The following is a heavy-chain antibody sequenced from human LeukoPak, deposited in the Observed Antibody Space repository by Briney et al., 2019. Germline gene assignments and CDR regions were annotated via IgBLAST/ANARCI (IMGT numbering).Heavy chain of an antibody. CDR2: INHSGST. CDR3: ARFVKYQLLRSQRYNWFDP. D-gene: IGHD2-2*01. CDR1: GGSCSGYY. J-gene: IGHJ5*02. V-gene: IGHV4-34*01. Sequence: SETLSLTCAVYGGSCSGYYWSWIRQPPGKGLEWIGEINHSGSTNYNPSLKSRVTISVDTSKNQFSLKLSSVTAADTAVYYCARFVKYQLLRSQRYNWFDPWGQGTLVTVSS.